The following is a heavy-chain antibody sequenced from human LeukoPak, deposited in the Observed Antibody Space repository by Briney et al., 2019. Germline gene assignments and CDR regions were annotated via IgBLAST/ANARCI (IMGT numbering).Heavy chain of an antibody. Sequence: SETLSLTCAVSGYSISSGYYWGWIRQPPGKGLEWIGSIYHSGSTYYNPSLKSRVTIPVDTSKNQFSLKLSSVTAADTAVYYCASLEMDYWGQGTLVTVSS. CDR1: GYSISSGYY. CDR3: ASLEMDY. CDR2: IYHSGST. V-gene: IGHV4-38-2*01. J-gene: IGHJ4*02.